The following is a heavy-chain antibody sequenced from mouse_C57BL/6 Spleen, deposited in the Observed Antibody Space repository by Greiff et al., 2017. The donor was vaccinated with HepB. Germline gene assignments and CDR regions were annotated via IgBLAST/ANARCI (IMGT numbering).Heavy chain of an antibody. CDR3: ARSGGYYGNYGNY. D-gene: IGHD2-1*01. CDR1: GYTFTDYY. V-gene: IGHV1-76*01. Sequence: VQLQQSGAELVRPGASVKLSCKASGYTFTDYYINWVKQRPGQGLEWIARIYPGSGNTYYNEKFKGKATLTAEKSSSTAYMQLSSLTSEDSAVYFCARSGGYYGNYGNYWGQGTTLTVSS. J-gene: IGHJ2*01. CDR2: IYPGSGNT.